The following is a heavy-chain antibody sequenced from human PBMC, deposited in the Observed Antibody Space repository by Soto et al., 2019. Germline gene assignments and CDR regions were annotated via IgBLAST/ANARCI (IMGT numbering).Heavy chain of an antibody. CDR1: GYTFTGYY. CDR2: INPNNGVT. D-gene: IGHD3-22*01. J-gene: IGHJ6*02. Sequence: QVQLVQSGAEVTKPGASVKVSCKASGYTFTGYYMYWVRQAPGQGLEWMAWINPNNGVTNSALKFKGRVNMTRDTSNRTAYMELRRLTSDDTAVYFCARAIRQYDSSGYYMDVWGQATTVIVSS. V-gene: IGHV1-2*02. CDR3: ARAIRQYDSSGYYMDV.